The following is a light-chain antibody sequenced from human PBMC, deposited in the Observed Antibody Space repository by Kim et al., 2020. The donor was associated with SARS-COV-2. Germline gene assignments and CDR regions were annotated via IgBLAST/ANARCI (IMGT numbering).Light chain of an antibody. V-gene: IGKV3-15*01. CDR1: QSVKTN. J-gene: IGKJ4*01. CDR2: GAS. CDR3: QQYNDWPLLT. Sequence: IVMTQSPDTLSVSPGERVTLSCRASQSVKTNLAWYQRQPGQAPRLLIYGASSRATDIPARFSASGSETEFTLTINSLQSEDFGIYYCQQYNDWPLLTFGGGTKVDIK.